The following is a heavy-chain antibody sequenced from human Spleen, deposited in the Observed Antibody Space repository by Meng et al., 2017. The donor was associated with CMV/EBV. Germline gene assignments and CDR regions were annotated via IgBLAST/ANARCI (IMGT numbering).Heavy chain of an antibody. CDR1: GGSISSYY. CDR2: IYTSGST. D-gene: IGHD4-17*01. V-gene: IGHV4-4*07. CDR3: ARRLPTGYFDY. J-gene: IGHJ4*02. Sequence: GALRLSCTVSGGSISSYYWSWIRQPAGKGLEWIGRIYTSGSTNYNPSLKSRVTMSVDTSKNQFSLKLSSVTAADTAVYYCARRLPTGYFDYWGQGTLVTVSS.